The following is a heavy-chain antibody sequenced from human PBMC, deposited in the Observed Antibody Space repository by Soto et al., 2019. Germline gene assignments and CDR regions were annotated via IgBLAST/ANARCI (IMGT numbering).Heavy chain of an antibody. CDR3: SSGILV. CDR2: ISYGGST. Sequence: QVQLQESGPGLVKPSQTLSLTCTVSGGSINSGGYCWSWIRQHPGKGLDWIGCISYGGSTSYNPSLKSRGTISVDTSKNQFSLKLTSVTAADTAVYYCSSGILVWGQGALITVSS. CDR1: GGSINSGGYC. J-gene: IGHJ4*02. V-gene: IGHV4-31*03. D-gene: IGHD5-18*01.